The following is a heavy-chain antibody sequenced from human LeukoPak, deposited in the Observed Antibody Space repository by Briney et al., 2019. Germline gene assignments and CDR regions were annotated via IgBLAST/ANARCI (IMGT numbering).Heavy chain of an antibody. CDR3: ATGWRGTYYDPAHY. Sequence: GGSLKISCKCSGYSFTTYWIGWVRQMSGKDLEWVAMIHPSDSDPRYSPSFQGQVTISADKSINTAYLQWSSLKASDTAMYYCATGWRGTYYDPAHYWGQGTLVTVSS. CDR2: IHPSDSDP. V-gene: IGHV5-51*01. J-gene: IGHJ4*02. D-gene: IGHD3-22*01. CDR1: GYSFTTYW.